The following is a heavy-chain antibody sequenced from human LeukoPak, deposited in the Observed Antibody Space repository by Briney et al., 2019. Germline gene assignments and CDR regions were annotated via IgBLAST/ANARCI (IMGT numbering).Heavy chain of an antibody. CDR2: INPNSGGT. V-gene: IGHV1-2*02. CDR3: ARDAVAAAAYYYYMDV. D-gene: IGHD6-13*01. CDR1: GGTFSSYA. Sequence: ASVKVSCKASGGTFSSYAISWVRQAPGQGLEWMGWINPNSGGTNYAQKFQGRVTMTRDTSISTAYMELSRLRSDDTAVYYCARDAVAAAAYYYYMDVWGKGTTVTISS. J-gene: IGHJ6*03.